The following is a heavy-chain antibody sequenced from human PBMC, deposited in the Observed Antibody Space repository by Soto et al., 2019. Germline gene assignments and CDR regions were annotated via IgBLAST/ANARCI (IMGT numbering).Heavy chain of an antibody. Sequence: GGSLRLSCAASGFTFNSYWMNWARQAPGQGLEWVANIKPDGSEIYYVDSLKGRFTISRDNAKNSVFLQMNSLSAEDTAVYYCVRAIATAGSYWGQGTLVTVSS. D-gene: IGHD6-13*01. CDR1: GFTFNSYW. CDR2: IKPDGSEI. CDR3: VRAIATAGSY. V-gene: IGHV3-7*05. J-gene: IGHJ4*02.